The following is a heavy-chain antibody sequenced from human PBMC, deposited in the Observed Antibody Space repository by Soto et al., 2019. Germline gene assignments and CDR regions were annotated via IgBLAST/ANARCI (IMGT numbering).Heavy chain of an antibody. CDR2: IYYSGST. D-gene: IGHD3-3*01. J-gene: IGHJ4*02. CDR3: ARLISPTYYDFWSGYFNRKNSDY. V-gene: IGHV4-39*01. Sequence: SETLSLTCTVSGGSISSSSYYWGWIRQPPGKGLEWIGSIYYSGSTYYNPSLESRVTISVDTSKNQFSLKLSSVTAADTAVYYCARLISPTYYDFWSGYFNRKNSDYWGQGTLVTVSS. CDR1: GGSISSSSYY.